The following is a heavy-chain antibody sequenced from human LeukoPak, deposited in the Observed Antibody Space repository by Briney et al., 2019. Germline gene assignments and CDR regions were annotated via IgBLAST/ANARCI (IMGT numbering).Heavy chain of an antibody. CDR2: IYHSGST. D-gene: IGHD5-12*01. V-gene: IGHV4-38-2*01. CDR3: ASWLPSPAGI. Sequence: SETLSLTCAVSGYSISSGYYWGWIRQPPGKGLEWIGSIYHSGSTHYNPSLKSRVTISVDTSKNQFSLKLSSVTAADTAVYYCASWLPSPAGIWGQGTMVTVSS. J-gene: IGHJ3*02. CDR1: GYSISSGYY.